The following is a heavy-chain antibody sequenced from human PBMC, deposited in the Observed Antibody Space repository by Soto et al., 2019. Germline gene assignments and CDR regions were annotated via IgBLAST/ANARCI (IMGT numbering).Heavy chain of an antibody. D-gene: IGHD3-10*01. Sequence: ASVKFSCKVSGYPFTTYYIHWVRQAPGQGLEWMGWIDPRSGGTVYEQKFQGRVTMTRDTSISTVYMDLSGLTSDDTALYYCATDDYGIFHYWGQGSLVTVSS. CDR1: GYPFTTYY. CDR2: IDPRSGGT. J-gene: IGHJ4*02. CDR3: ATDDYGIFHY. V-gene: IGHV1-2*02.